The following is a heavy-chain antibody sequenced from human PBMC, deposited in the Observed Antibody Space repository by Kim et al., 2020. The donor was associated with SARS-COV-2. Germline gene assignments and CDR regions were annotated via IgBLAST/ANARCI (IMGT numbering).Heavy chain of an antibody. D-gene: IGHD7-27*01. Sequence: GGSLRLSCAASGFTFSSYAMSWVRQAPGKGLEWVSAISGSGGSTYYADSVKGRFTISRDNSKNTLYLQMNSLRAEDTAVYYCAKSPRPWDYYMDVWGKRDHGHRLL. CDR3: AKSPRPWDYYMDV. J-gene: IGHJ6*03. CDR2: ISGSGGST. CDR1: GFTFSSYA. V-gene: IGHV3-23*01.